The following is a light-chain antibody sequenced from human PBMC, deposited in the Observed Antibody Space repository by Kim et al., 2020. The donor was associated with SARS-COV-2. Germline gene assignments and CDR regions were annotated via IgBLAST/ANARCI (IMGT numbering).Light chain of an antibody. CDR2: GAS. V-gene: IGKV1-17*01. CDR3: QQFNSYPLT. J-gene: IGKJ4*01. Sequence: DIQMTQSPSSLSASVGDRVTITCRASQDIKNDLGWYQQKPGKAPKGLIFGASSLQGGVPSRFSGSGFGTEFTLTISSLQPEDFATYYCQQFNSYPLTFGGGTKVDIK. CDR1: QDIKND.